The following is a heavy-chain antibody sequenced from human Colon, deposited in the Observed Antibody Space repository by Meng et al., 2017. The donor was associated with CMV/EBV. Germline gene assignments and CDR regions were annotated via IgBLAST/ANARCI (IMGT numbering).Heavy chain of an antibody. CDR1: RGSISSYY. J-gene: IGHJ4*02. CDR3: ARGGTFYRPLDY. V-gene: IGHV3-20*04. D-gene: IGHD3-16*01. Sequence: ETLSLTCNVSRGSISSYYWSWVRQPPGKGLEWVSLITWNGDGTWYTESVKGRFTISRDNTKKQVYLQMNSVRAEDTALYYCARGGTFYRPLDYWGLGTLVTVSS. CDR2: ITWNGDGT.